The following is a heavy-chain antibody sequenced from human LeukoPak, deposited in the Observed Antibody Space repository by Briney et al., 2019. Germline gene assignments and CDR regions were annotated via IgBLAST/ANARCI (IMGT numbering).Heavy chain of an antibody. Sequence: ASVNVSCKASGYTFTGYHIHWVRQAPGQGLEWMGRINPNSGGTNYAQKFQGRVTMTRDTSINTAYMELSSLRSDDTAVYFCARDPYISSGPDGMDVWGQGTTVTVSS. J-gene: IGHJ6*02. V-gene: IGHV1-2*06. D-gene: IGHD2-15*01. CDR3: ARDPYISSGPDGMDV. CDR1: GYTFTGYH. CDR2: INPNSGGT.